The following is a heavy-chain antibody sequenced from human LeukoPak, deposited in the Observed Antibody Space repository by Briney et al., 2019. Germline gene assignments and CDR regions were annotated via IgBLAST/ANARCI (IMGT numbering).Heavy chain of an antibody. J-gene: IGHJ5*02. CDR1: GYTFIGYY. D-gene: IGHD2-2*01. CDR3: ARGELFCSSTSCYDP. Sequence: RASVKVSCETSGYTFIGYYMHWVRQAPGQGLEWMGWINPNSGGTNYAQKFQGRVTMTRDTSISTAYMELSRLTSDDTAVYYCARGELFCSSTSCYDPWGQGTLVTVSS. V-gene: IGHV1-2*02. CDR2: INPNSGGT.